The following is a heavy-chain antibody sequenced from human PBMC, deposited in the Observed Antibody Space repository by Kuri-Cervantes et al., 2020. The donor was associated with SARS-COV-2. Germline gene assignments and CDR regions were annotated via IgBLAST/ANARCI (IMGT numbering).Heavy chain of an antibody. Sequence: ASVKVSCRVSGYTLTELSMHWVRQAPGKGLEWMGGFDPEDGETIYAQKFQGRVTMTEDTSTGTAYMELSSLRSEDTAVYYCATAYRGYHYWYLDLWGRGTLVTVSS. J-gene: IGHJ2*01. V-gene: IGHV1-24*01. CDR2: FDPEDGET. CDR3: ATAYRGYHYWYLDL. D-gene: IGHD3-22*01. CDR1: GYTLTELS.